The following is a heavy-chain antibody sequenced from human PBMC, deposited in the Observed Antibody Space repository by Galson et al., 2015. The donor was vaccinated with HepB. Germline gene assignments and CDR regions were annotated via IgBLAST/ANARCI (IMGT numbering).Heavy chain of an antibody. CDR2: VDYSGST. CDR1: GGSISGSMSSYY. J-gene: IGHJ4*01. D-gene: IGHD5-18*01. CDR3: AAGLRGYTFGYLLDY. Sequence: ETLSLTCTVSGGSISGSMSSYYWSWVRQSPGKGLEWNGYVDYSGSTNYNPSLKSRVTISVGTSRNQFSLKLTSVTAADTAFYYCAAGLRGYTFGYLLDYWGHGTLVTVSS. V-gene: IGHV4-61*01.